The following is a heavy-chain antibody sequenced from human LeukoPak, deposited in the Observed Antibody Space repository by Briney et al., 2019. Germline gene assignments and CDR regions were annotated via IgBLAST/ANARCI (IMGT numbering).Heavy chain of an antibody. V-gene: IGHV3-66*01. D-gene: IGHD1-26*01. Sequence: PGGSLRLSCAASGFSVTNYMTWVRQAPGKGLEWVSVIYTDGTTYYADSVKGRFTISRDNSKNTLCLQMNSLRGEDTAAYYCAGYGGSYPYYMDVWGKGTTVTMSS. CDR2: IYTDGTT. CDR1: GFSVTNY. CDR3: AGYGGSYPYYMDV. J-gene: IGHJ6*03.